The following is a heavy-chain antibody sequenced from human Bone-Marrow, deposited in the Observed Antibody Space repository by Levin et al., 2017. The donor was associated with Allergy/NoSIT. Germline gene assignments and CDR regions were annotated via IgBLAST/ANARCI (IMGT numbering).Heavy chain of an antibody. CDR2: IFYSGST. Sequence: PSETLSLTCTVSGGSVRSRDYYWSWIRQPPGKGLEWIGYIFYSGSTNYSPSLKSRVTVSVDKSKNQFSLKLISVTAADTALYYCARGPNKWAFRNFDYWGQGSLVTVSS. CDR1: GGSVRSRDYY. D-gene: IGHD1-26*01. CDR3: ARGPNKWAFRNFDY. V-gene: IGHV4-61*08. J-gene: IGHJ4*02.